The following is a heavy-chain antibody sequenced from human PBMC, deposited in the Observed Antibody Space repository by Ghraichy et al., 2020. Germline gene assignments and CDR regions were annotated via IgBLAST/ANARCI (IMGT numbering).Heavy chain of an antibody. V-gene: IGHV3-74*01. J-gene: IGHJ4*02. CDR1: GFTLSSYW. CDR2: TNSDGSSA. D-gene: IGHD2-2*01. CDR3: VASTSVIDY. Sequence: TLSLTCAAPGFTLSSYWMHWVRQGPGKGPVWVSGTNSDGSSANYADSVKGRFTISRDDAKNTLYLQMNSLRAEDTAIYYCVASTSVIDYWGQGTLVTVSS.